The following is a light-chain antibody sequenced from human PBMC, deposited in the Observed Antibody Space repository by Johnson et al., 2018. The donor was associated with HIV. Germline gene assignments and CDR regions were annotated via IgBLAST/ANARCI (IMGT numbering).Light chain of an antibody. J-gene: IGLJ1*01. CDR3: AALDYSMNGCYV. Sequence: QSVLTQPPSASGPPGQRVTISCSGSSSNIGSNTVNWYQQLPGTAPKLLIYRNNQQPSGVPDRFSGSKSGTYASLAISGLHAEDEADYYCAALDYSMNGCYVCGTGTKVTVL. CDR2: RNN. V-gene: IGLV1-44*01. CDR1: SSNIGSNT.